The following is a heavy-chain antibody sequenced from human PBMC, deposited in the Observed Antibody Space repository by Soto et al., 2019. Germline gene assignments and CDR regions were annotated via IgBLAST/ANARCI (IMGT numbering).Heavy chain of an antibody. Sequence: GSLRLSCAASGFTFSSYSMNWVRQAPGKGLEWVSCISSSSSTIYYADSVKGRFTISRDNAKNSLYLLMNSLRAEDTAVYYCAREADILNWFDPWGQGTLVTVSS. CDR1: GFTFSSYS. V-gene: IGHV3-48*01. CDR2: ISSSSSTI. CDR3: AREADILNWFDP. J-gene: IGHJ5*02. D-gene: IGHD3-9*01.